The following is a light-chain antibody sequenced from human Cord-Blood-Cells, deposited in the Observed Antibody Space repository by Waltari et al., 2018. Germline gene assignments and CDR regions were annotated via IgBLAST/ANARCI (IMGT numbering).Light chain of an antibody. CDR1: QGISSY. CDR2: AAS. Sequence: AIRMTQSPSSLSASTGDRVTITCRASQGISSYLTWYQQKPGKAPKLLIYAASTLQSGVPSRFSGSGSGTDFTLTISCLQSEDFATYYCQQNYSNPWRFGQGTKVEIK. V-gene: IGKV1-8*01. J-gene: IGKJ1*01. CDR3: QQNYSNPWR.